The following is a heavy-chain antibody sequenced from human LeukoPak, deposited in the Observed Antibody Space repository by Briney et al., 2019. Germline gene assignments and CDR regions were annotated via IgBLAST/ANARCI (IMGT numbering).Heavy chain of an antibody. V-gene: IGHV1-18*01. CDR1: GYTFTSYS. CDR3: ARGLGGSGSYFLTFDY. D-gene: IGHD1-26*01. CDR2: ISAYNGNT. J-gene: IGHJ4*02. Sequence: AAVKVSCKASGYTFTSYSINWVRQAPGQGLEWMGWISAYNGNTKYEQKLQGRVTMTTDTSTSTAYMELRSLRSDDTAVYYCARGLGGSGSYFLTFDYWGQGTLVT.